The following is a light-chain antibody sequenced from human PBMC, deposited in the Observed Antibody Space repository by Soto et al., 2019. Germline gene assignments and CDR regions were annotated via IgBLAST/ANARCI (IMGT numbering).Light chain of an antibody. CDR1: NSDVGGYKY. V-gene: IGLV2-11*01. Sequence: QSALTQPRSVSGSPGQLVTISCTGTNSDVGGYKYVSWYQQYPGKAPKLMIYDVSKRPSGVPDRFSGSKSVNTASLTISGLQAEDEADYFCCSYAGSYSYVFGTGTKLTVL. J-gene: IGLJ1*01. CDR3: CSYAGSYSYV. CDR2: DVS.